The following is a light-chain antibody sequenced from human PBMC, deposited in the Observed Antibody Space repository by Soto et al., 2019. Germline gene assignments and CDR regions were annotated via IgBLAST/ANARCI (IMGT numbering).Light chain of an antibody. CDR3: QERSHLAPYT. CDR2: DAS. Sequence: EIVLTQSPATLSLSPGERATLSCRASQSVSSYLAWYQQKPGQAPRLLIYDASNRATGIPARFSGSGSWTIFNLHIQHPATEDFAVYFWQERSHLAPYTFGQGTKLEIK. V-gene: IGKV3-11*01. CDR1: QSVSSY. J-gene: IGKJ2*01.